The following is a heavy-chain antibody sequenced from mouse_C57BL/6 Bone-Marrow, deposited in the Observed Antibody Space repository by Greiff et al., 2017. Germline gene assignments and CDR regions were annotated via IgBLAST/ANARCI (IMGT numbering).Heavy chain of an antibody. CDR1: GYTFTSYW. Sequence: QVQLQQPGAELVMPGASVKLSCKASGYTFTSYWMHWVKQRPGQGLEWIGAIDPSDSYTNYNQKFKGKSTLTVDKSSSTAYMQLSSLTSEDSAVYYCARRGLLGFAYWGQGTLVTVSA. CDR3: ARRGLLGFAY. J-gene: IGHJ3*01. V-gene: IGHV1-69*01. D-gene: IGHD3-1*01. CDR2: IDPSDSYT.